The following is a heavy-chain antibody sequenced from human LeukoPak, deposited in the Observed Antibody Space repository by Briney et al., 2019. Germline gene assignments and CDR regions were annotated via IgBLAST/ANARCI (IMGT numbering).Heavy chain of an antibody. CDR1: GGSISSYY. J-gene: IGHJ3*02. Sequence: PSETLSLTCTVSGGSISSYYWSWIRQPAGKGLEWIGRIYTSGSTNYNPSLKSRVTMSVDTSKNQFSLKLSSVTAADTAVYYCARETTKGGLVAFDIWGQGTMVTVSS. D-gene: IGHD1-1*01. V-gene: IGHV4-4*07. CDR2: IYTSGST. CDR3: ARETTKGGLVAFDI.